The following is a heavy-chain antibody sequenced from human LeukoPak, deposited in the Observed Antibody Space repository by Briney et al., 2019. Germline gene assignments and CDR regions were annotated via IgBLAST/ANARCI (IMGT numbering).Heavy chain of an antibody. V-gene: IGHV3-7*04. CDR2: IKQDGSKK. J-gene: IGHJ4*02. CDR3: TRVGYIDEGIDY. Sequence: PGGSLRLSCAASGFTFSSYSMNWVRQAPGRGLEWVANIKQDGSKKSYVDSVKGRFTISRGNAKNSLYLQMNSLRAEDTAIYYCTRVGYIDEGIDYWGQGTLVTVSS. D-gene: IGHD5-24*01. CDR1: GFTFSSYS.